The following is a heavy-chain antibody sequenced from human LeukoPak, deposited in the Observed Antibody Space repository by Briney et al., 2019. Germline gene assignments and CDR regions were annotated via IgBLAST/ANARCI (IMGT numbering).Heavy chain of an antibody. J-gene: IGHJ4*02. D-gene: IGHD1-26*01. V-gene: IGHV3-7*01. Sequence: GGSLRLSCAASGFTFSTYWMAWVRQAPGKGLEWVANIKGDESARHQADSVKGRFTISRDNAQNSVYLQMSSLRGEDTGVYYCARDVVGSLDYWGQGTLLTVSS. CDR1: GFTFSTYW. CDR2: IKGDESAR. CDR3: ARDVVGSLDY.